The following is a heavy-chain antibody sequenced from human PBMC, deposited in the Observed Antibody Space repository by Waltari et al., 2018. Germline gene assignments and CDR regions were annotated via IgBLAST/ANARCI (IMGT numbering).Heavy chain of an antibody. J-gene: IGHJ5*01. Sequence: LVQSGAEVKKSGSPMTVSCRTAGVTFNSLAFSWVRQVPGLGLQWMGGIIPGFNASYAQNFTGTPSLAADESTAPAYMFLHCLTSDDTAIYYCATGDYFRSRTPDSLSQGTLVTVSS. V-gene: IGHV1-69*01. CDR3: ATGDYFRSRTPDS. CDR2: IIPGFNA. D-gene: IGHD4-17*01. CDR1: GVTFNSLA.